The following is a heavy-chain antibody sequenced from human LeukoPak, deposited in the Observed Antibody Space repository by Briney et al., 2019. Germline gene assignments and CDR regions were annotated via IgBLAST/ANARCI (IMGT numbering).Heavy chain of an antibody. CDR3: ARDLTHRRNYDNSGYQIVPAF. CDR2: INPSGGST. Sequence: ASVKVSCKASGYTFTSYYMHWVRQAPGQGLEWMGIINPSGGSTSYAQKFQGRVTMTRDMSTSTAYMDLRSLRSDDTAVYYCARDLTHRRNYDNSGYQIVPAFWGQGTLVTVSS. D-gene: IGHD3-22*01. CDR1: GYTFTSYY. V-gene: IGHV1-46*01. J-gene: IGHJ4*02.